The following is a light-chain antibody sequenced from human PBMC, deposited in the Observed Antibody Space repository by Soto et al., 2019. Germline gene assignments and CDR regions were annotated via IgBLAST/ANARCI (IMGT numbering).Light chain of an antibody. CDR3: SSYAGSNNLI. CDR2: EVN. CDR1: SSDLGDYDY. V-gene: IGLV2-8*01. Sequence: QSALTQPPSASGSPGQSVTISCTGTSSDLGDYDYVSWYQQHPGKAPKLLLYEVNKRPSGVPDRFPGSKSGNTASPTVTGLQAEDEADYYCSSYAGSNNLIFGGGTQLTVL. J-gene: IGLJ2*01.